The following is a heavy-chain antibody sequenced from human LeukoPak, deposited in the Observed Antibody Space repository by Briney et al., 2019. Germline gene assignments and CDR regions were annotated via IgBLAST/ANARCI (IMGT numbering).Heavy chain of an antibody. V-gene: IGHV4-59*01. Sequence: SETLSLTCSVSGGSISSDYWAWIRQPPGKGLEWIGYMYYTGSTNYNPSLKSRVTISLATSKNQFSMKLSSVTAADTAVYYCARVSVVYGMDVWGRGTTVTVSS. J-gene: IGHJ6*02. CDR2: MYYTGST. CDR3: ARVSVVYGMDV. CDR1: GGSISSDY.